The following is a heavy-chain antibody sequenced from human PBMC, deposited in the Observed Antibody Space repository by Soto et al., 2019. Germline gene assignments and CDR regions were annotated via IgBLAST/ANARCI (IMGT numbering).Heavy chain of an antibody. CDR1: GYTFTSYY. V-gene: IGHV1-46*03. CDR2: INPSGGST. J-gene: IGHJ4*02. Sequence: ASVKVSCKASGYTFTSYYMHWVRQAPGQGLEWMGIINPSGGSTSYAQKFQGRVTMTRDTSTSTVYMELSSLRSEDTAVYYCARERPETAMATGLDYWGQGTLVTVSS. D-gene: IGHD5-18*01. CDR3: ARERPETAMATGLDY.